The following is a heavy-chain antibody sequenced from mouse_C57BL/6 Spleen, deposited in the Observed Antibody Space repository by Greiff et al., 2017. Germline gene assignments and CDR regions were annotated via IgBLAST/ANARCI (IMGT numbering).Heavy chain of an antibody. J-gene: IGHJ1*03. Sequence: QVQLQQPGAELVKPGASVKLSCKASGYNFNGYWMHWVKQRPGQGLEWIGRIYPADGDTKYDQKFKGKATSTVDKSSSTAYVQLSSLTSEDSAVEYCAGGDYGSSWYFDVWGTGTTVTVSS. CDR3: AGGDYGSSWYFDV. CDR1: GYNFNGYW. D-gene: IGHD1-1*01. CDR2: IYPADGDT. V-gene: IGHV1-74*01.